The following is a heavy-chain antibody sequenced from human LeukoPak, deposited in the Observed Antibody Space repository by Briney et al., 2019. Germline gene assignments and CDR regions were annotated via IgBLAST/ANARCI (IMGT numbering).Heavy chain of an antibody. CDR2: INHNSGGT. CDR1: GYTFTGYN. D-gene: IGHD5-24*01. CDR3: ATITRYHSDGYSSRGYNDY. J-gene: IGHJ4*02. Sequence: ASVKVSCKASGYTFTGYNMHWVRQAPGQGLEWMGWINHNSGGTNYAQKFQGRVTMTRDTSITTAYMELSSLTSDDTAVYYCATITRYHSDGYSSRGYNDYWGQGTLVTVSS. V-gene: IGHV1-2*02.